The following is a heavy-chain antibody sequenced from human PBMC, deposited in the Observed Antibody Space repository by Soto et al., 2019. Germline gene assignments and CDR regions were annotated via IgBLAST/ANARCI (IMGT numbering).Heavy chain of an antibody. J-gene: IGHJ4*02. CDR1: GGSISSGYYY. CDR2: IYYSGST. Sequence: SGTLSLTCTVSGGSISSGYYYWSWIRQPPGKGLEWIGYIYYSGSTYYNPSLKSRVTISVDTSKNQFSLKLSSVTAADTAVYYCARGRDSSGYYYFDFDYWGQGTLVTVSS. V-gene: IGHV4-30-4*01. D-gene: IGHD3-22*01. CDR3: ARGRDSSGYYYFDFDY.